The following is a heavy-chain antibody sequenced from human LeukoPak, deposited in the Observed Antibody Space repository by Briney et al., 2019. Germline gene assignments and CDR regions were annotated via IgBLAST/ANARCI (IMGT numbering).Heavy chain of an antibody. CDR2: ITSNGDTT. J-gene: IGHJ4*02. CDR3: VKDDSYYYDSSGRDS. Sequence: GGSLRLSCSASGFTFSSYIMHWARQAPGKGLEYVSAITSNGDTTNYADSVKGRVTISRDNSKNTLYLQMSSLRAEDTAVYYCVKDDSYYYDSSGRDSWGQGTLVTVSS. CDR1: GFTFSSYI. D-gene: IGHD3-22*01. V-gene: IGHV3-64D*09.